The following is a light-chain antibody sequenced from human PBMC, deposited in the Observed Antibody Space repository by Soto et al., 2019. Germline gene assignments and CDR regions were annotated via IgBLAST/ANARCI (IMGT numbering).Light chain of an antibody. CDR2: EGT. J-gene: IGLJ2*01. V-gene: IGLV2-23*01. CDR3: SSYAGRVV. CDR1: SSDVGDYNL. Sequence: QSALTQPASVSGSPGQSITISCTGTSSDVGDYNLVSWYQQHPGKAPKLMIYEGTNRPSGVSNRFSGSKSGNTASLTISGPQAEAESHYYYSSYAGRVVFGGGTKLTVL.